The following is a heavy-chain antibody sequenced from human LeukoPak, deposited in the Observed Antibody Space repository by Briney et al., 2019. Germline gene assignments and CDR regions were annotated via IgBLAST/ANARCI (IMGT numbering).Heavy chain of an antibody. Sequence: PGGSLRLSCAASGFTFSSYATHWVRQAPGKGLEWVAVISYDGSNKYYADSVKGRFTISRDNSKNTLYLQMNSLRAEDTAVYYCATTGLRFLEWLLDHWGQGTLVTVSS. D-gene: IGHD3-3*01. V-gene: IGHV3-30-3*01. CDR2: ISYDGSNK. CDR1: GFTFSSYA. J-gene: IGHJ4*02. CDR3: ATTGLRFLEWLLDH.